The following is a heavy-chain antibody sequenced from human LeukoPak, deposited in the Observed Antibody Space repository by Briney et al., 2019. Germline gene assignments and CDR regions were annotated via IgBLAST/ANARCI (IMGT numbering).Heavy chain of an antibody. Sequence: ASVKVSCKASGYTFTSYYIDWVRQAPGQGLEWMGVINPSGGSTRYAQKFQGRVTMTGDPSTRTVYMELSSLTSDDTAVYYCARYRRITFRGTIVIPYFDYWGQGTLVTVSS. CDR3: ARYRRITFRGTIVIPYFDY. V-gene: IGHV1-46*01. CDR1: GYTFTSYY. D-gene: IGHD3-16*02. CDR2: INPSGGST. J-gene: IGHJ4*02.